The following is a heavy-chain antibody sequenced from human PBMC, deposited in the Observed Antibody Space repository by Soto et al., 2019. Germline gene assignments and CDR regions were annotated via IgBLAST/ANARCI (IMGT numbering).Heavy chain of an antibody. CDR1: GFTFSSYA. CDR2: ISCDGSNK. D-gene: IGHD6-13*01. J-gene: IGHJ4*02. Sequence: GGSLRLSCAASGFTFSSYAMSWVCQAPGKGLEWVSVISCDGSNKYYADSVKGRFTISRDNSKNTLYLQMNSLRAEDTAVYYCAKGPLVFDYWGQGTLVTVSS. CDR3: AKGPLVFDY. V-gene: IGHV3-30*18.